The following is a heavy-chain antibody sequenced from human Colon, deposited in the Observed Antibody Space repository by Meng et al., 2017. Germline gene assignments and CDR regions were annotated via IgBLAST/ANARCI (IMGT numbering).Heavy chain of an antibody. CDR1: GFTFSSYS. V-gene: IGHV3-21*06. CDR2: ITSHGTSI. D-gene: IGHD5-12*01. Sequence: GESLKISCEASGFTFSSYSMNWVRQAPGKGLEWVSSITSHGTSIYYIDSVKGRFTISRDNAKNTLFLQMNSLRAEDTAVYYCARGDSGYDYEFDYWGQGTLVTVSS. CDR3: ARGDSGYDYEFDY. J-gene: IGHJ4*02.